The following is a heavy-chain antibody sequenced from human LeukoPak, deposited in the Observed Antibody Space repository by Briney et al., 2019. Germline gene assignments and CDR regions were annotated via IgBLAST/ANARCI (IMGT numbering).Heavy chain of an antibody. CDR2: ISGSADST. CDR1: GFTFRSYA. CDR3: AKPRYYYESTGYVDY. J-gene: IGHJ4*02. D-gene: IGHD3-22*01. V-gene: IGHV3-23*01. Sequence: GGSLRLSCAASGFTFRSYAMNWVRQAPGKGLEWVSSISGSADSTYYADSVKGRFTISRDNSKNTLYLQMNSLRAEDTAVYYCAKPRYYYESTGYVDYWGQGTLVAVSS.